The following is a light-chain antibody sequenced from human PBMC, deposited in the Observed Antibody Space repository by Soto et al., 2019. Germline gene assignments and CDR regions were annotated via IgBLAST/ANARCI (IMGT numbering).Light chain of an antibody. V-gene: IGLV2-14*03. J-gene: IGLJ2*01. CDR3: TSWTTSTTMI. Sequence: QSALTQPASVSGSPGQSITISCTGTRSDIGAYNFVSWYQQHPGKAPKLILYDVNIRPSGVSYRFSGSKSGNTGSLTISGLQAEDEADYYCTSWTTSTTMIFGGGTKLTVL. CDR1: RSDIGAYNF. CDR2: DVN.